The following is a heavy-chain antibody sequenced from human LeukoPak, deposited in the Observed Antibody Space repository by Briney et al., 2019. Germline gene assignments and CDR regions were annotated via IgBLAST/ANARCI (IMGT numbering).Heavy chain of an antibody. V-gene: IGHV3-74*01. J-gene: IGHJ5*02. Sequence: PGGSLRLSCAASGFTFSHYWMYWVRQAPGKGLVWVSRINSDGSSTSYADSVKGRFTISRDNAKNTLYLQMNSLRAEDTAVYYCAREGYHDSSGPSWFDPWGQGTLVTVSS. CDR3: AREGYHDSSGPSWFDP. D-gene: IGHD3-22*01. CDR2: INSDGSST. CDR1: GFTFSHYW.